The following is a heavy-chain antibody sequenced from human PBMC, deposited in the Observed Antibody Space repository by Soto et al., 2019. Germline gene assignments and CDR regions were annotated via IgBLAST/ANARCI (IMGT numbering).Heavy chain of an antibody. J-gene: IGHJ5*02. D-gene: IGHD3-3*01. CDR2: MNPNSGNT. CDR3: ARPWRSTYYDFWSGYSTRYNWFDP. CDR1: GYTFTSYD. V-gene: IGHV1-8*01. Sequence: ASVKVSCKASGYTFTSYDINWVRQATGQGLEWMGWMNPNSGNTGYAQKFQGRVTMTRNTSISTAYMELSSLRSEDTAVYYCARPWRSTYYDFWSGYSTRYNWFDPWGQGTLVTV.